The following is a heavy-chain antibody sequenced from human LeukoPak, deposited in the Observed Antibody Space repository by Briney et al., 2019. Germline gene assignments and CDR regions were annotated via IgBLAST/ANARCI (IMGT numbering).Heavy chain of an antibody. CDR1: GGTFSSYA. J-gene: IGHJ5*02. CDR3: AREPVVKGNWFDP. V-gene: IGHV1-18*01. D-gene: IGHD2-2*01. CDR2: ISPFNGKT. Sequence: ASVKVSCKASGGTFSSYAISWVRQAPGQGLEWMGWISPFNGKTNYAQKFQGRVTMTTGTSTSTAYMELRSLRYDDTAVYYCAREPVVKGNWFDPWGQGTLVTVSS.